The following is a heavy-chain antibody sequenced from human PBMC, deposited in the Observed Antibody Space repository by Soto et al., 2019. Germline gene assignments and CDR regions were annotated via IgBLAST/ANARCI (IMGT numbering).Heavy chain of an antibody. V-gene: IGHV3-23*01. D-gene: IGHD3-3*01. Sequence: GGSLRLSCGASGFTFTSYAMSWVRQAPGKRLEWVSAISGSGGRIYYADSVKGRFTISRDNSKNTLYLQMNSLRAEDTAVYYCAKSTLFGVASYYYMDVWGKGTTVTVSS. CDR2: ISGSGGRI. J-gene: IGHJ6*03. CDR3: AKSTLFGVASYYYMDV. CDR1: GFTFTSYA.